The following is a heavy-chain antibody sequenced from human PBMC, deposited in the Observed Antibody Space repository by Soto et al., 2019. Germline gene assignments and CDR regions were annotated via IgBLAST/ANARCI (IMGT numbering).Heavy chain of an antibody. CDR3: ARVLVVVPAAPLYYGMDV. Sequence: GASVKVSCKASGGTFSSYAISWVRQAPGQGLEWMGGIIPIFGTANYAQKFQGRVTITADESTSTAYMELSSLRSEDTAVYYCARVLVVVPAAPLYYGMDVWGQGTTVTVSS. CDR2: IIPIFGTA. V-gene: IGHV1-69*13. CDR1: GGTFSSYA. D-gene: IGHD2-2*01. J-gene: IGHJ6*02.